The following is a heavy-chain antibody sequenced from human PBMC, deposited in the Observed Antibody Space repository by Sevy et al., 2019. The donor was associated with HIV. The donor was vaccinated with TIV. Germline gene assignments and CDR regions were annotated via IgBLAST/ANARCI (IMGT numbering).Heavy chain of an antibody. CDR2: ISAYNGNT. D-gene: IGHD3-10*01. V-gene: IGHV1-18*01. J-gene: IGHJ5*02. Sequence: ASVKVSCKASGYTFTSYGISWVRQAPGQGLEWMGWISAYNGNTNYAQKLQGRVTMTTDTSTSTAYMELRSLRSDDTAVYYCARVGVLLWFGALEINRFDPWGQGTLVTVSS. CDR1: GYTFTSYG. CDR3: ARVGVLLWFGALEINRFDP.